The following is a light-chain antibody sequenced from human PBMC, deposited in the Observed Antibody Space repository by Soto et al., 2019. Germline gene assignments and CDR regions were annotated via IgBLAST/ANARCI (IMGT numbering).Light chain of an antibody. CDR2: YNN. CDR1: SSNIGTNT. J-gene: IGLJ2*01. CDR3: AAWDDSLNGVV. Sequence: QSVLTQPPSASGTPGQRVTISCSGSSSNIGTNTINWYRQLPGTAPKLLIYYNNQRPSGVPDRFSGSKSGTSASLAISGLQSEDEADYYCAAWDDSLNGVVFGGGTKVTVL. V-gene: IGLV1-44*01.